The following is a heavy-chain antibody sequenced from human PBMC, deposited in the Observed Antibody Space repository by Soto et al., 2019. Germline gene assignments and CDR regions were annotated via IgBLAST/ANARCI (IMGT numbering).Heavy chain of an antibody. Sequence: EVDLVESGGGLVQSGGSLRLSCAASGFTFRNYGMNWVRQAPGKGLEWVSYIGIGSSTKYYADSVKGRFTISRDNAKNSLYLEMNSLRAEATGVYYCARDQLYYNDISGRLLNAFDVWGQGTIVTVSS. CDR2: IGIGSSTK. D-gene: IGHD3-22*01. CDR1: GFTFRNYG. CDR3: ARDQLYYNDISGRLLNAFDV. V-gene: IGHV3-48*01. J-gene: IGHJ3*01.